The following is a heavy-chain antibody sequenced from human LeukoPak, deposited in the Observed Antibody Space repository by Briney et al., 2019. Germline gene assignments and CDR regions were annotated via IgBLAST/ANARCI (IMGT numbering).Heavy chain of an antibody. D-gene: IGHD3-22*01. Sequence: SETLSLTCTVSGGSISSSDYYWGWIRQPPGKGLEWIGSIYYSGSTYYNPSLKSRVTISLDTSKNQFSLKLSSVTAADTAVYYCASIITMITNWGQGTLVIVSS. CDR2: IYYSGST. V-gene: IGHV4-39*07. CDR3: ASIITMITN. J-gene: IGHJ4*02. CDR1: GGSISSSDYY.